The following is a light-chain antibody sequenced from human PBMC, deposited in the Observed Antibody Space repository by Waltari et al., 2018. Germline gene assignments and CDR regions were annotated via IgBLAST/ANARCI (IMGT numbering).Light chain of an antibody. V-gene: IGLV2-14*01. CDR1: SSDVGFYNY. Sequence: QSALTQPAPVSGAPGQSIPISCNGTSSDVGFYNYVSRYQQHPVKAPKHIIYDVGDRPAGVFHRCFGAKSGSTASLTISGRQAEDEADYYCYSYAGSSSWVFGGGTKLTVL. CDR2: DVG. J-gene: IGLJ3*02. CDR3: YSYAGSSSWV.